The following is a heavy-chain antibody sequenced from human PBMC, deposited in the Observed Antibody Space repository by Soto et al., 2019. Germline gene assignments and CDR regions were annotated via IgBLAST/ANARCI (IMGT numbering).Heavy chain of an antibody. V-gene: IGHV1-2*04. D-gene: IGHD4-17*01. J-gene: IGHJ6*03. CDR2: INPNSGGT. CDR1: GYTFTGYY. CDR3: ARSLNTGHDVDYEGYYYYLDL. Sequence: ASVKVSCKASGYTFTGYYMHWVRQAPGQGLEWMGWINPNSGGTNYAQKFQGWVTMTRDTSISTAYMELSRLRSDDTAVYYCARSLNTGHDVDYEGYYYYLDLWVKGTTVTVSS.